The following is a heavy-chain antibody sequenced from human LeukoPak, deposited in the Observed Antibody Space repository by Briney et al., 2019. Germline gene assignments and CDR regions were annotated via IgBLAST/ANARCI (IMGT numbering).Heavy chain of an antibody. D-gene: IGHD6-19*01. J-gene: IGHJ4*02. V-gene: IGHV3-66*01. CDR1: GFTVSSNY. CDR2: IYSGGSM. Sequence: GGSLRLSCAASGFTVSSNYMSWVRQAPGKGLEWVSIIYSGGSMYYADSAMGRFTISRDISKNTLYLQMNSLRAEDTAVYYCATASSGWYGTDWGQGTLVTVSS. CDR3: ATASSGWYGTD.